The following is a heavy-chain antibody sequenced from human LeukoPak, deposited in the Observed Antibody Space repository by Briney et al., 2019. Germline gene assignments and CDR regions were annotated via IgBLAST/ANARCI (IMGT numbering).Heavy chain of an antibody. CDR2: FTYDGSDT. D-gene: IGHD6-6*01. CDR3: AREGDGRSSVRAFDT. CDR1: GPTSSTYA. Sequence: PGGSLRLSCAASGPTSSTYAMHWVRQSPGKGLEWVAVFTYDGSDTFYADSVKGRFTISSDTSRNSVYLQMNSLRAEDTAVYFCAREGDGRSSVRAFDTWGQGTMVTVSS. V-gene: IGHV3-30*01. J-gene: IGHJ3*02.